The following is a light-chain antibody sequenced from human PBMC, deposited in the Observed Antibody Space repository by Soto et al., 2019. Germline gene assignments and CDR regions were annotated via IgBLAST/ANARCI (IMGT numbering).Light chain of an antibody. V-gene: IGLV2-23*02. CDR3: CSSGGSPTYV. J-gene: IGLJ1*01. CDR1: SSNVGSYKL. Sequence: QSALTQPDSVSGSNGQSITISCTGTSSNVGSYKLVSWYQQHPSKAPKLMIFEVNNRPSGVSNRFSASKSGNKASLTISGLKVEEEADYYCCSSGGSPTYVFGTGTKVTVL. CDR2: EVN.